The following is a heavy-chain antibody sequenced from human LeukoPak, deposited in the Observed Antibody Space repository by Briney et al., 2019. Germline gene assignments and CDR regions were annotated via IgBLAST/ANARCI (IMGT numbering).Heavy chain of an antibody. J-gene: IGHJ4*02. D-gene: IGHD3/OR15-3a*01. CDR3: ARDGLGPFDY. V-gene: IGHV1-69*13. CDR1: GGTFSSYA. CDR2: IIPMFGTT. Sequence: ASVKVSCKASGGTFSSYAITWVRQAPGQGLEWMGGIIPMFGTTNFAQKFQGRVTITADESTSTAYMELSSLRSEDTAVYYCARDGLGPFDYWGQGTLVTVSS.